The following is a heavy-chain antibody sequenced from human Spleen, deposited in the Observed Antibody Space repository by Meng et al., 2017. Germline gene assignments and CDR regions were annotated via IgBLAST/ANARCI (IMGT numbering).Heavy chain of an antibody. D-gene: IGHD6-25*01. CDR1: GYNFPDYY. CDR2: INPKSGDT. J-gene: IGHJ4*02. V-gene: IGHV1-2*06. Sequence: QVQLGQAGAEVKKPGPPVKVSCKPSGYNFPDYYIHWVRRAPGQGLEWMGRINPKSGDTHYAQKFQARVTMTGDTSISTAYMELSGLRSDDTAMYYCARDEDISAAGKLFGDYWGQGTLITASS. CDR3: ARDEDISAAGKLFGDY.